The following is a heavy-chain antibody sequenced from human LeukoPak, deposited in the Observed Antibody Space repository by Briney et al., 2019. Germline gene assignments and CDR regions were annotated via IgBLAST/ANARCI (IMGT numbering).Heavy chain of an antibody. CDR2: IKQDGSEK. J-gene: IGHJ4*02. D-gene: IGHD4-17*01. Sequence: RTGGSLRLSCAASGFTFSSYWMSWVRQAPGKGLEWVANIKQDGSEKYYVDSVKGRFTISRDNAKNSLYLQMNSLRAEDTAVYYCASTVTTRHPEYWGQGTLVTVSS. V-gene: IGHV3-7*05. CDR3: ASTVTTRHPEY. CDR1: GFTFSSYW.